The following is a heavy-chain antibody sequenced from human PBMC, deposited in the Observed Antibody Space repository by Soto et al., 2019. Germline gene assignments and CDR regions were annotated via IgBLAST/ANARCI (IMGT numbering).Heavy chain of an antibody. D-gene: IGHD3-22*01. CDR1: GFTFSSYS. V-gene: IGHV3-21*01. J-gene: IGHJ6*02. CDR2: ISSSSYI. Sequence: PGGSLRLSCAASGFTFSSYSMNWVRQAPGKGLEWVSSISSSSYIYYADSVKGRFTISRDNAKNSLYLQMNSLRAEDTAVYYCARVSHYYDSSGYYTPNGMDVWGQGTTVTVSS. CDR3: ARVSHYYDSSGYYTPNGMDV.